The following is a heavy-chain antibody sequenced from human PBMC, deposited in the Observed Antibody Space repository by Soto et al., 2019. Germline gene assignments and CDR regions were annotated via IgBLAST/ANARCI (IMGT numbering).Heavy chain of an antibody. D-gene: IGHD2-15*01. CDR1: GFTFSSYA. J-gene: IGHJ4*02. Sequence: EVQLLESGGGLVQPGGSLRLSCAASGFTFSSYAMSWVRQAPGKGLEWVSAISGSGGSTYYADSVKGRFTISRDNSKNTLYLQMNSLRGEDTAVYYCAKGGYCSGGSCYETGIDYWGQGTLVTVSS. CDR3: AKGGYCSGGSCYETGIDY. CDR2: ISGSGGST. V-gene: IGHV3-23*01.